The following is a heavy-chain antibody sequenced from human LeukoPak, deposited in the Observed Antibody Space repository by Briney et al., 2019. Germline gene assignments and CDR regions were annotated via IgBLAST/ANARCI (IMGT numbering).Heavy chain of an antibody. CDR1: GASISDYY. J-gene: IGHJ4*02. D-gene: IGHD3-16*01. CDR3: ARGHRGLGY. Sequence: PSETLSLTCTVSGASISDYYWSWRRQPPGKGREWMGYIYYTGTTNYNPSLKSRVPISVDTSKNQFSLKLPSVTAADTAVYYCARGHRGLGYWGQGTLVSVPS. V-gene: IGHV4-59*01. CDR2: IYYTGTT.